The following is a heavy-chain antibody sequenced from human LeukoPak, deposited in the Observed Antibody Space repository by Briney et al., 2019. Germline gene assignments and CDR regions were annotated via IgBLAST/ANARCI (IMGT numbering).Heavy chain of an antibody. CDR2: INHSGST. D-gene: IGHD6-13*01. CDR1: GGSFSGYY. Sequence: KPSETLSLTCAVYGGSFSGYYWSWILQPPGKRLEWIGEINHSGSTNYSPSLESRITISVDTSKNQFSLKLSSVTAADTAVYYCARGQAAAGNDYWGQGTLVTVSS. V-gene: IGHV4-34*01. J-gene: IGHJ4*02. CDR3: ARGQAAAGNDY.